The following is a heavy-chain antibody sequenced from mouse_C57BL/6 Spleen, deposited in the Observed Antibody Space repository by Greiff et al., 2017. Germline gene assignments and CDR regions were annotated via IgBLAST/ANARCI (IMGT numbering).Heavy chain of an antibody. CDR3: SRSYAYDPNMDY. V-gene: IGHV1-75*01. D-gene: IGHD2-2*01. J-gene: IGHJ4*01. Sequence: VQLQQSGPELVKPGASVKISCKASGYTFTDYYINWVKQRPGQGLEWIGWIFPGSGSTYYNEKFKGKATLTVDKSSSTAYMLLSSLTSEDSAVYCCSRSYAYDPNMDYWGQGTSVTVSS. CDR1: GYTFTDYY. CDR2: IFPGSGST.